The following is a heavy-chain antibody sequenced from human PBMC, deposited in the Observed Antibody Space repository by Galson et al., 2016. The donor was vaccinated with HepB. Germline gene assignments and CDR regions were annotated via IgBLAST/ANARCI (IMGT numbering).Heavy chain of an antibody. D-gene: IGHD2-2*01. Sequence: SLRLSCAASGFTFSSHGMNWVRQAPGKGLEWVAGIFYDGSRQFYGDTVKGRFTISRDDSKSTVYLQMNSLRGEDTAVYYCARDVSCYALDVWGKGTTVSVSS. V-gene: IGHV3-33*01. CDR3: ARDVSCYALDV. CDR2: IFYDGSRQ. J-gene: IGHJ6*04. CDR1: GFTFSSHG.